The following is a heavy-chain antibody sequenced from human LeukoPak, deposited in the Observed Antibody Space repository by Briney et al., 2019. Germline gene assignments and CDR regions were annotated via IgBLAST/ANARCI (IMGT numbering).Heavy chain of an antibody. V-gene: IGHV4-34*01. CDR2: INRSGST. CDR1: GGSFSGYY. J-gene: IGHJ4*02. CDR3: ARVTVGYCSGGSCHPDY. Sequence: SETLSLTCAVYGGSFSGYYWSWIRQPPGKGLEWIGEINRSGSTNYNPSLKSRVTISVDTSKNQFSLKLSSVTAADTAVYYCARVTVGYCSGGSCHPDYWGQRTLVTVSS. D-gene: IGHD2-15*01.